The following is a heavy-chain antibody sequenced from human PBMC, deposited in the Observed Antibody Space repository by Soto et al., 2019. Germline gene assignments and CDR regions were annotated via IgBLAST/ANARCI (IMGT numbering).Heavy chain of an antibody. CDR2: ISAHNGNT. CDR1: GYTFTSYG. CDR3: ARGRYGDY. V-gene: IGHV1-18*01. J-gene: IGHJ4*02. D-gene: IGHD1-1*01. Sequence: QVHLVQSGAEVKKPGASVKVSCKASGYTFTSYGITWVRQAPGQGLEWMGWISAHNGNTDYAQKRQGRVIVTRATSTSPAYMELRSLISDDTAVYYCARGRYGDYWGQGALVTVSS.